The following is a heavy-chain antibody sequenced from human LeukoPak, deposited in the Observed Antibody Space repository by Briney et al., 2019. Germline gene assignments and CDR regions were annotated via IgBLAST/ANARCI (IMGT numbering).Heavy chain of an antibody. CDR3: ARGGSGIGYYYGMDV. CDR2: IYYSGST. Sequence: SETLSLTCTVSGGSISSSSYYWGWIRQPPGKGLEWIGSIYYSGSTYYNPSLKSRVTISVDTSKNQFSLKLSSVTAADTAVYYCARGGSGIGYYYGMDVWGQGTTVTVSS. J-gene: IGHJ6*02. CDR1: GGSISSSSYY. D-gene: IGHD3-10*01. V-gene: IGHV4-39*07.